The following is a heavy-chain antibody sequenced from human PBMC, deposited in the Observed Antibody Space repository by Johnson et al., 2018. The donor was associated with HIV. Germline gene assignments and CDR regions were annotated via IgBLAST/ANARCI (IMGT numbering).Heavy chain of an antibody. V-gene: IGHV3-30*02. J-gene: IGHJ3*02. CDR1: GFTFSSYG. Sequence: QVQLVESGGGVVQPGRSLRLSCAASGFTFSSYGMHWVRQAPGKGLEWVAFIRYDGSNKYYADSVKGRFTISRDNSKNTLYLQMNSLRAEDTAVYYCAKDPGGGYCSGGSCYWGAFDIWGQGTMVTVSS. CDR3: AKDPGGGYCSGGSCYWGAFDI. CDR2: IRYDGSNK. D-gene: IGHD2-15*01.